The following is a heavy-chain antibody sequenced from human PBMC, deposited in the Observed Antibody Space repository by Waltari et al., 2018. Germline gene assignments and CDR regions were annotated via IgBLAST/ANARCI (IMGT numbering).Heavy chain of an antibody. V-gene: IGHV3-33*01. CDR1: GFTFSNHG. Sequence: QVQLVESGGGVVQPGRSLRLSCVASGFTFSNHGMLWVRQAPGKGLEGVSLIWHDGTYKYYADSVKGRFSISRDNSKNTVYLQMNGLRAEDTAVYFCASMATTSDFDYWGQGTLVTVSS. J-gene: IGHJ4*02. D-gene: IGHD4-17*01. CDR3: ASMATTSDFDY. CDR2: IWHDGTYK.